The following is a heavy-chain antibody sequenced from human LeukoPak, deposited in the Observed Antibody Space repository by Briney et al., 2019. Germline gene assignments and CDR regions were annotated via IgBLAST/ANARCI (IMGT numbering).Heavy chain of an antibody. CDR1: GYTFTSYG. J-gene: IGHJ4*02. V-gene: IGHV1-18*01. D-gene: IGHD2-2*02. Sequence: WASVKVSCKASGYTFTSYGISWVRQAPGQGLEWMGWISAYNGNTTYAQKLQGRVTMTTDTSTSTAYMELRSLRSDDTAVYYCARLHCSSTSCYIDYWGQGTLVTVSS. CDR2: ISAYNGNT. CDR3: ARLHCSSTSCYIDY.